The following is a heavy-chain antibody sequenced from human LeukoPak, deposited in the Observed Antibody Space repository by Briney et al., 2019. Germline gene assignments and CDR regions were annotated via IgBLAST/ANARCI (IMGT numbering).Heavy chain of an antibody. J-gene: IGHJ4*02. CDR3: AREQVAGRRSFDY. CDR2: INPSGGST. Sequence: ASVKVSCKASGYTFTSYGISWVRQAPGQGLEWMGVINPSGGSTNYAQKFQGRVTVTRDTSTSTVYMDLSSLRSEDTAVYYCAREQVAGRRSFDYWGQGTLVTVSS. CDR1: GYTFTSYG. V-gene: IGHV1-46*01. D-gene: IGHD6-6*01.